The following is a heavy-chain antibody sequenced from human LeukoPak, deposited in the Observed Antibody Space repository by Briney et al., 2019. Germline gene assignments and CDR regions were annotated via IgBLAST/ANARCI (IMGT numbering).Heavy chain of an antibody. CDR3: ARDAKYSNYPSFFDY. V-gene: IGHV4-30-2*01. CDR1: GDSINSGGFY. CDR2: IHQSGIT. Sequence: SETLSLTCNVSGDSINSGGFYWNWIRQPPGKGLEWIAYIHQSGITVSNPSLKSRLTLSLDASKNQFSLRLTSVTVADTAVYYCARDAKYSNYPSFFDYWGQGTLVTVSS. D-gene: IGHD4-11*01. J-gene: IGHJ4*02.